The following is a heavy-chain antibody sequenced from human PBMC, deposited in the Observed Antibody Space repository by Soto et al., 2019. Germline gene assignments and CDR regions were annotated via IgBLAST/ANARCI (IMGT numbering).Heavy chain of an antibody. J-gene: IGHJ4*02. D-gene: IGHD5-18*01. CDR1: GFTFSSYW. V-gene: IGHV3-7*01. CDR2: IKHDGSEK. Sequence: EVQLVESGGGLVQPGGSLRLSCAASGFTFSSYWMSWVRQAPGKGLEWVANIKHDGSEKYYVDSVKGRFTIYRDNAKNALYRQMNNRRAEETAVYYCARDKGESGYPGDDGQSSYFDYWGQGSLVTVSS. CDR3: ARDKGESGYPGDDGQSSYFDY.